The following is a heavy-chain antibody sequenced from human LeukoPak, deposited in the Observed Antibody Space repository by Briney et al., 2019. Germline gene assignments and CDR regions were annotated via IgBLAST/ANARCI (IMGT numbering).Heavy chain of an antibody. Sequence: PGGSLRLSCAATGFTFSSYAMSWVRQAPGKGLEWVSAISGSGGSTYYADSVKGRFTISRDNSKNTLYLQMNSLRAEDTAVYYCAKLGGRFSFIGDRYDAFDIWGQGTMVTVSS. CDR2: ISGSGGST. CDR1: GFTFSSYA. V-gene: IGHV3-23*01. CDR3: AKLGGRFSFIGDRYDAFDI. D-gene: IGHD3-10*01. J-gene: IGHJ3*02.